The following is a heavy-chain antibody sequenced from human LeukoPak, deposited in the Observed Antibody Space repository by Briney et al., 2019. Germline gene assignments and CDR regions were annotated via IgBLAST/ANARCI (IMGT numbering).Heavy chain of an antibody. D-gene: IGHD3-22*01. CDR3: AKVHYDTSVYDA. CDR2: LSYNGSNK. J-gene: IGHJ5*02. CDR1: GFTFNHYC. Sequence: GGSLRLSCAASGFTFNHYCMSWVRQAPGRGLEWVAVLSYNGSNKYYADCVKGRFTISRDNSKNTLYLQMNSLRAEDTAVYYCAKVHYDTSVYDAWGQGTLVTVSS. V-gene: IGHV3-30*18.